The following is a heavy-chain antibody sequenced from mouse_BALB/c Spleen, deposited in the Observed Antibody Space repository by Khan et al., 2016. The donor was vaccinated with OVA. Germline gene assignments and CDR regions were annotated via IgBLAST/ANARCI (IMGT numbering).Heavy chain of an antibody. Sequence: EVELVESGGGLVQPGGSLRLSCATSGFTFTDYYMSWVRQPPGKALEWLGFIRNKANGYTTEYSASVKGRFTISRANSQRVRYFQMNTLRAEDSAPYYCARETVVDIYWYFDVWGAGTTVTVSS. CDR2: IRNKANGYTT. CDR3: ARETVVDIYWYFDV. J-gene: IGHJ1*01. D-gene: IGHD1-1*01. V-gene: IGHV7-3*02. CDR1: GFTFTDYY.